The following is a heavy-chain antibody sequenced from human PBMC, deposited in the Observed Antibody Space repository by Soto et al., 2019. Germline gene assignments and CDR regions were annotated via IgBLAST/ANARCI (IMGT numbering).Heavy chain of an antibody. D-gene: IGHD6-13*01. CDR2: INAGNGNT. J-gene: IGHJ5*02. CDR1: GFTFTSYA. V-gene: IGHV1-3*01. Sequence: VQLVESGGGLVQPGGSLRLSCAASGFTFTSYAMHWVRQAPGQRLEWMGWINAGNGNTKYSQKFQGRVTITRDTSASTAYMELSSLRSEDTAVYYCASSKGIAAAGSRGFDPWGQGTLVTVSS. CDR3: ASSKGIAAAGSRGFDP.